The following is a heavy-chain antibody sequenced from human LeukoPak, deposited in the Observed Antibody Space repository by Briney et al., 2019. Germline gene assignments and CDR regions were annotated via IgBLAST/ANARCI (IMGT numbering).Heavy chain of an antibody. J-gene: IGHJ3*02. CDR2: ISSSGSTI. CDR3: ARGDDAFDI. CDR1: GFTFSSYE. V-gene: IGHV3-48*03. Sequence: GGSLRLSCAASGFTFSSYEMNWVRRAPGKGLEWVSYISSSGSTIYYADSVKGRFTISRDNAKNSLYLQMNSLRAEDTAVYYCARGDDAFDIWGQGTMVTVSS.